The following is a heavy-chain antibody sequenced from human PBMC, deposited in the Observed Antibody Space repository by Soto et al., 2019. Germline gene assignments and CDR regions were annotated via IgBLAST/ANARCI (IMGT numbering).Heavy chain of an antibody. V-gene: IGHV1-18*01. J-gene: IGHJ6*02. CDR1: GGTFSSYT. D-gene: IGHD3-10*01. Sequence: ASVKVSCKASGGTFSSYTISWVRQAPGQGLEWMGWIRTYNDETNYAQKFQTRVTMTTDKSTDTAYMDLRSLTSDDTAIYYCARAGAAPYYYYGLDVWGQGTTVTVSS. CDR2: IRTYNDET. CDR3: ARAGAAPYYYYGLDV.